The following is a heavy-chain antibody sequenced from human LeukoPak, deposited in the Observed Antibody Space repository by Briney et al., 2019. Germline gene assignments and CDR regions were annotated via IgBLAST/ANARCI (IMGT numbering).Heavy chain of an antibody. CDR1: GFTVSSNY. CDR2: IYSGGST. J-gene: IGHJ6*03. CDR3: ASGSGSYRTPYYYMDV. Sequence: GGSLRLSCAASGFTVSSNYMSWVRQAPGKGLEWVSVIYSGGSTYYADSVKGRFTISRDNYKNTLYLQMNNLRAEDTAVYYCASGSGSYRTPYYYMDVWGKGTTVTVSS. D-gene: IGHD3-10*01. V-gene: IGHV3-53*01.